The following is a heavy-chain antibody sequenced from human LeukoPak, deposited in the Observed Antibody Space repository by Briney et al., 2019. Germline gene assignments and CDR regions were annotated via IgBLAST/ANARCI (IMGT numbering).Heavy chain of an antibody. D-gene: IGHD3-10*01. V-gene: IGHV3-23*01. CDR2: ISGSGGST. CDR3: AKDPFGSASAPTRDL. J-gene: IGHJ2*01. Sequence: ETLSLTCTVSGGSISSSSYYWGWVRQAPGKGLEWVSAISGSGGSTYYADSVKGRFTISRDNSKNTLYLQMNSLRAEDTAVYYCAKDPFGSASAPTRDL. CDR1: GGSISSSSYY.